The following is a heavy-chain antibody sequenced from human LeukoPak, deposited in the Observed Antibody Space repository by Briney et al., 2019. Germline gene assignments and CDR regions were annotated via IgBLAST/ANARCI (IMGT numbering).Heavy chain of an antibody. CDR2: ISSSSSTI. CDR1: GFTCSSYS. D-gene: IGHD4-11*01. J-gene: IGHJ4*02. V-gene: IGHV3-48*04. CDR3: ARGYSDYIFDY. Sequence: GGSLRFYCAASGFTCSSYSMKWVRQAPGKGLEGGSYISSSSSTIYYADSVKGRFTISTDNAKNSLYLQMNSLKAEATAVYYCARGYSDYIFDYWGQGTLVTVSS.